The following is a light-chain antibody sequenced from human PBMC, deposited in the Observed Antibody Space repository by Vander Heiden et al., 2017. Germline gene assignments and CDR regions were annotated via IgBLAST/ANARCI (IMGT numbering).Light chain of an antibody. CDR2: QDS. J-gene: IGLJ2*01. CDR1: KLGDKY. Sequence: SYELTQPPSVSVSPGQTASITCSGDKLGDKYACWYQQKPGQSPVRVIYQDSRRPSGIPERFSGSNSGNTATLTISGTQAMDEADYYCQAWDSSTQVVFGGGTKLTVL. CDR3: QAWDSSTQVV. V-gene: IGLV3-1*01.